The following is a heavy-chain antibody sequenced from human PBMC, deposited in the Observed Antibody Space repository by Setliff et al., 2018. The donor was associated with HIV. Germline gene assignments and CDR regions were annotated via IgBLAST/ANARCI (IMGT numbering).Heavy chain of an antibody. Sequence: GGSLRLSCVASGFTVSSSYMSWVRQAPGKGLEWVSGISGSGATTYYAESVKGRFTISRDNSKNTLYLQMNSLRAEDSAVYYCAREVAADGTYFDYWGQGALVTVSS. D-gene: IGHD6-13*01. J-gene: IGHJ4*01. V-gene: IGHV3-53*05. CDR1: GFTVSSSY. CDR2: ISGSGATT. CDR3: AREVAADGTYFDY.